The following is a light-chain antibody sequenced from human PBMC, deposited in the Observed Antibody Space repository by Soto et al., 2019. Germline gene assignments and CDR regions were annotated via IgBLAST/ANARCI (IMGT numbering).Light chain of an antibody. CDR3: QQYGSSTFT. CDR1: QSVRTSY. CDR2: GAS. V-gene: IGKV3-20*01. Sequence: EVVLTQSPGTMSLSPGERATLSCRASQSVRTSYVAWYQQKPGQAPRLLLYGASSRATGIPNRISGSGAGTDFTLTISRLEPEDFAVYYCQQYGSSTFTFGPGTKVDIK. J-gene: IGKJ3*01.